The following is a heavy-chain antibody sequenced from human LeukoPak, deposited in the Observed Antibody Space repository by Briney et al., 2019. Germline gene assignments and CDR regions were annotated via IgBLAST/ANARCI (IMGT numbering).Heavy chain of an antibody. CDR3: ARWYSSGWAFGY. CDR2: IHYSGST. J-gene: IGHJ4*02. D-gene: IGHD6-19*01. CDR1: GGTISGYY. Sequence: SETLSLTCTVSGGTISGYYWNWIRQPPGKGLEWIGYIHYSGSTKYNPSLKSRVTISVDTSKNQFSLKLSSVTAADTAVYYCARWYSSGWAFGYWGQGTLVTVSS. V-gene: IGHV4-59*08.